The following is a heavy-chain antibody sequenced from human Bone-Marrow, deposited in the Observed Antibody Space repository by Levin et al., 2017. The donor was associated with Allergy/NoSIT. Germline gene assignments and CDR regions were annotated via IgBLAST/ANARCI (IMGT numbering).Heavy chain of an antibody. CDR3: ARGRDYYYCMDV. V-gene: IGHV1-18*01. CDR1: GYTFTNFA. J-gene: IGHJ6*02. Sequence: GESLKISRKASGYTFTNFAIGWVRQAPGQGLEWMGWISAYNGNTIYAQRLQGRVTMTTDTSTTTVYMELRSLRSDDTAVYYCARGRDYYYCMDVWGQGTTVTVSS. CDR2: ISAYNGNT.